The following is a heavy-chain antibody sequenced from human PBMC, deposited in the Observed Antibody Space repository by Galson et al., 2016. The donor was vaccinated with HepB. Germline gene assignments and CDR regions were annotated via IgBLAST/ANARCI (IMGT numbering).Heavy chain of an antibody. Sequence: SETLSLTCAVSGGSISSPYWWNWVRQPPGKGLEWIGEIYHSWTTSYNPSPKSRVTISIDKSKNRFSLKLNSVTAADTAVFYCARRDGFNQYYFDDWGQGTLITVSS. J-gene: IGHJ4*02. V-gene: IGHV4-4*02. D-gene: IGHD5-24*01. CDR1: GGSISSPYW. CDR2: IYHSWTT. CDR3: ARRDGFNQYYFDD.